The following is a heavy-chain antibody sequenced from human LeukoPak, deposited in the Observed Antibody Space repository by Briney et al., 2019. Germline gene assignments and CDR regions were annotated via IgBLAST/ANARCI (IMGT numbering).Heavy chain of an antibody. J-gene: IGHJ3*02. D-gene: IGHD1-26*01. Sequence: GGSLRLSCAASGFTFSSYWMHWVRQAPGKGLVWVSRIKSDGSTTGYADSVKGRFTISGDNAKNTLYLQMNSLRAEDTAVYYCARGGSPPEALGDAFDIWGQGTMVTVSS. CDR1: GFTFSSYW. CDR3: ARGGSPPEALGDAFDI. V-gene: IGHV3-74*01. CDR2: IKSDGSTT.